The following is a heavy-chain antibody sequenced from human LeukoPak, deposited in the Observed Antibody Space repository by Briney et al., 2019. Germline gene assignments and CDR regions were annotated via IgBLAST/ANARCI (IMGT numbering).Heavy chain of an antibody. CDR3: AKDWATLDY. Sequence: GGSLRLSCAASGFTFSSYGMHWVRQAPGKGLEWVAVISSGGTNKYYADSVKGRFTISRDNSKSTLYLQMNSLRAEDTAVYYCAKDWATLDYWGQGTLVTVSS. J-gene: IGHJ4*02. CDR2: ISSGGTNK. V-gene: IGHV3-30*18. D-gene: IGHD2-15*01. CDR1: GFTFSSYG.